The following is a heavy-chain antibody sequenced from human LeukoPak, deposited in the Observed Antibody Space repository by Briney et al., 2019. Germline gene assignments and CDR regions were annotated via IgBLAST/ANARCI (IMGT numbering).Heavy chain of an antibody. J-gene: IGHJ5*02. Sequence: SETLSLTCAVYGGSFSGYYWSWILQPPGKGLEWIGEINHSGSTNYNPSLKSRVTISVDTSKNQFSLKLSSVTAADTAVYYCARRIDPWGQGTLVTVSS. CDR1: GGSFSGYY. V-gene: IGHV4-34*01. CDR2: INHSGST. CDR3: ARRIDP.